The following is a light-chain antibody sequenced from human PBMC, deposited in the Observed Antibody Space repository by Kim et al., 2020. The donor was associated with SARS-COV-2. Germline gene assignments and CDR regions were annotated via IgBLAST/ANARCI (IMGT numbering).Light chain of an antibody. CDR2: GAS. V-gene: IGKV3-20*01. CDR3: QQYGSSPRT. J-gene: IGKJ2*01. CDR1: PSLGSSY. Sequence: PGGRATPHGRASPSLGSSYLAWSQQKPGQAPRLLIYGASSRATGIPDRFSGSGYGTDFTLTISRLEPEDFAVYYCQQYGSSPRTFGQGTKLEI.